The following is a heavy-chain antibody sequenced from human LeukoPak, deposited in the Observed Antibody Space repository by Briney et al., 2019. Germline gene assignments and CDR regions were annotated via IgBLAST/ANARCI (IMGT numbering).Heavy chain of an antibody. CDR1: GDSISSYY. Sequence: SETLSLTCTVSGDSISSYYWSWLRQPPGKGLEWIGYIYYSGSTNYNPSLKSRVTISVDTSKNQFSLKLSSVTAADTAVYYCARDYDILTGYYNWFDPWGQGTLVTVSS. CDR3: ARDYDILTGYYNWFDP. CDR2: IYYSGST. J-gene: IGHJ5*02. D-gene: IGHD3-9*01. V-gene: IGHV4-59*01.